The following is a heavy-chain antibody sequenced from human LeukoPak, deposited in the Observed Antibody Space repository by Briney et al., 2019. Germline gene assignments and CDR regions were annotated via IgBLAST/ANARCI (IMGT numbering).Heavy chain of an antibody. CDR1: GFTFDDYG. D-gene: IGHD3-10*01. V-gene: IGHV3-20*04. J-gene: IGHJ6*04. CDR3: ARGIRGAAYYYYYHMDV. CDR2: NYWNGDST. Sequence: PGGSLRLSCAASGFTFDDYGMSWVRQAPGEGLGWGSGNYWNGDSTGYADSEKGRFTISRDNANNSLYLQMNSLRAEDTALYYCARGIRGAAYYYYYHMDVWGKGTRSPSPQ.